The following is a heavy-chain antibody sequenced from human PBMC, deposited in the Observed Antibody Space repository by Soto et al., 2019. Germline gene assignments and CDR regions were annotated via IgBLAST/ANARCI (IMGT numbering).Heavy chain of an antibody. CDR1: GLIFGNYW. Sequence: GGSLRLSCAAPGLIFGNYWVHWIRPAPGKGLVWVSRIKNDGSSTNYADSVKGRFTISRDNAKNTLYLQMDSLRAEDTAVYYCARESSGYSSYFDYWGQGTLVTVSS. CDR3: ARESSGYSSYFDY. J-gene: IGHJ4*02. D-gene: IGHD5-12*01. CDR2: IKNDGSST. V-gene: IGHV3-74*01.